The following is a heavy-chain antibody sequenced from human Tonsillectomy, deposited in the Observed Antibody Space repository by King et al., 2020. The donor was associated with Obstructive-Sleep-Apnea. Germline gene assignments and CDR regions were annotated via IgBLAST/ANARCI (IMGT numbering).Heavy chain of an antibody. J-gene: IGHJ4*02. CDR3: AVGRGYTYVQSR. V-gene: IGHV5-51*01. CDR1: GYSFSTYW. Sequence: QLVQSGAEVKKPGESLKISCKGFGYSFSTYWIAWVRQMPGKGLEWMGIIYPDDSDARYSPSFQGQVTFSADKSIPTAYLQWNSLTASDTAMYYCAVGRGYTYVQSRWGQGTLVTVSS. D-gene: IGHD5-18*01. CDR2: IYPDDSDA.